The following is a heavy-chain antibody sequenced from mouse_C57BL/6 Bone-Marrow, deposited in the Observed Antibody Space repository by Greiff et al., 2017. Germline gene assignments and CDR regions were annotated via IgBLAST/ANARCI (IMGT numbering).Heavy chain of an antibody. V-gene: IGHV1-63*01. CDR3: ATYYGSSYSYAMDY. CDR2: IYPGGGYT. CDR1: GYTFTNYW. Sequence: QVQLQQSGAELVRPGTSVKMSCKASGYTFTNYWIGWAKQRPGHGLEWIGDIYPGGGYTNYNEKFKGKATLTADKSSSTAYMQFSSLTSEDSAIYYCATYYGSSYSYAMDYWGQGTSVTVSS. J-gene: IGHJ4*01. D-gene: IGHD1-1*01.